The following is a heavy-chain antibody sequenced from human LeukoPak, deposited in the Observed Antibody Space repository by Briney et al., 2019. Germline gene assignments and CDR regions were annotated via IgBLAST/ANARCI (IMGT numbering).Heavy chain of an antibody. D-gene: IGHD6-6*01. V-gene: IGHV4-39*01. CDR2: IYYSGST. J-gene: IGHJ6*03. CDR1: GGSISSSSYY. CDR3: ASSIAARPVVYYYMDV. Sequence: KSSETLSLTCTVSGGSISSSSYYCGWIRQPPGKGLEWIGSIYYSGSTYYNPSLKSRVTISVDTSKNQFSLKLSSVTAADTAVYYCASSIAARPVVYYYMDVWGKGTTVTVSS.